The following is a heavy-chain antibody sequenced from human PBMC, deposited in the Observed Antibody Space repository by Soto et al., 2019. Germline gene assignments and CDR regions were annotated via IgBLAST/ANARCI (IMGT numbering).Heavy chain of an antibody. Sequence: GGSLRLSCAASGFTLSSYSMTWVRQAPGKGLEWLSYISRSSSTINYADSVKGRFTISRDNAKNSVYLELNSLRDEDTAVYYCARDPPNFYYYGMDVWGQGTTVTVSS. V-gene: IGHV3-48*02. CDR3: ARDPPNFYYYGMDV. CDR2: ISRSSSTI. CDR1: GFTLSSYS. J-gene: IGHJ6*02.